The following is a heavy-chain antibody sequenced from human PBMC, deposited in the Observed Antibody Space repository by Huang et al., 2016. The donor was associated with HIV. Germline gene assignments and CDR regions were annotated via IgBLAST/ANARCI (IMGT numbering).Heavy chain of an antibody. CDR1: GFILSKYG. J-gene: IGHJ4*02. CDR3: ARGDYYDSSGYHPGYFDY. V-gene: IGHV3-30*02. D-gene: IGHD3-22*01. CDR2: IRNAGYKK. Sequence: VQLMESGGGVVQPGGSLRLSCAASGFILSKYGMHWVRQAPGKGLECVSFIRNAGYKKYYGDSVKGRFTIGRDNSKNTLFVQMSSLRTEDTAVYYCARGDYYDSSGYHPGYFDYWGQGTLVTVSS.